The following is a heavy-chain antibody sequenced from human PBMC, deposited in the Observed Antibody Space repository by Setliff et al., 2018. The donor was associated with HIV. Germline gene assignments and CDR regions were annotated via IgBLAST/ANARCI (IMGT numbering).Heavy chain of an antibody. V-gene: IGHV4-39*07. D-gene: IGHD1-20*01. Sequence: ETLSLTCTVSGGSISSSNYYWGWIRQPPGKGLEWIGNIYYSGSTYYNPSLKSRVTISVDTSKNQFSLKLSSVTAADTAVYYCATWGRNNWNYFSYWGQGTLVTVSS. CDR1: GGSISSSNYY. CDR2: IYYSGST. J-gene: IGHJ4*02. CDR3: ATWGRNNWNYFSY.